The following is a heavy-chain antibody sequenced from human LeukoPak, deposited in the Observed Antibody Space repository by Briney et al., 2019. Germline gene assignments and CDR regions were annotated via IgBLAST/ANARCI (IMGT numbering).Heavy chain of an antibody. CDR1: GFIFSSYW. V-gene: IGHV3-20*04. CDR3: ARDGGWYKRGLDYYYYMDV. CDR2: TNANGAST. D-gene: IGHD6-19*01. Sequence: GGSLRLSCAASGFIFSSYWMSWVRQAPGKGLEWVCRTNANGASTAYADSVKGRFTISRDNAKNSPYLQMNSLRAEDTALYYCARDGGWYKRGLDYYYYMDVWGKGTTVTVSS. J-gene: IGHJ6*03.